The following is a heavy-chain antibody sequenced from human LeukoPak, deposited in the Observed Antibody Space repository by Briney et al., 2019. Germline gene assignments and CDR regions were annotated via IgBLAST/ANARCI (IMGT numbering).Heavy chain of an antibody. CDR1: GFSFSDYY. Sequence: GGSLRLSCAASGFSFSDYYMSWICQAPGKGLEWVSYISSSGSTIYYADSVKGRFTISRDNAKNSLYLQMNSLRAEDTAVYYCARESSSGWYRNYYYYYMDVWGKGTTVTISS. D-gene: IGHD6-19*01. CDR3: ARESSSGWYRNYYYYYMDV. CDR2: ISSSGSTI. J-gene: IGHJ6*03. V-gene: IGHV3-11*01.